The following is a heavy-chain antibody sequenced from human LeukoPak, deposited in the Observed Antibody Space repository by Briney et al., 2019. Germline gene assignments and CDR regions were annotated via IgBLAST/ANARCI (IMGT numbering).Heavy chain of an antibody. CDR3: ARDQSVRLLQTSSTYFKHVFAI. CDR2: ISTYNGNT. J-gene: IGHJ3*02. D-gene: IGHD6-13*01. Sequence: ASVTVSCKTSGYTFTNYGISWVRQAPGLGLEWMGWISTYNGNTNYAQKVQGRVTMTTDTSTSTAYMELRSLRFDDTAVYYCARDQSVRLLQTSSTYFKHVFAIWGQGSMVTVSS. V-gene: IGHV1-18*01. CDR1: GYTFTNYG.